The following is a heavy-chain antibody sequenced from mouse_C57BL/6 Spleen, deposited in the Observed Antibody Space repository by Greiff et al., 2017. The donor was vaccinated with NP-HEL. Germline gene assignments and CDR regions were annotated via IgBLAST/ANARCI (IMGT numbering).Heavy chain of an antibody. D-gene: IGHD1-1*01. CDR1: GYAFTNYW. CDR3: ARYTVVAEGAMDY. V-gene: IGHV1-54*01. Sequence: VQLQQSGAELVRPGTSVKVSCKASGYAFTNYWIEWVKQRPGQGLEWIGVINPGSGGTNYNEKFKGKATLTADKSSSTAYMQLSSLTSEDSAVYFCARYTVVAEGAMDYWGQGTSVTVSS. CDR2: INPGSGGT. J-gene: IGHJ4*01.